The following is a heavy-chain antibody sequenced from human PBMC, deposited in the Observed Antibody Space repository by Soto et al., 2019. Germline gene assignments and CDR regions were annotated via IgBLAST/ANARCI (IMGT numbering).Heavy chain of an antibody. CDR2: VIPMFGTT. CDR3: ARENSIASLSYYYGMDV. D-gene: IGHD6-6*01. Sequence: QVQLVQSGAEVKKPGSSVKVSCKSSGGSFSGNAISWVRQAPGQGPEWMGGVIPMFGTTNFARKFQDRITITADESSSTAYMELSRLLSEDTAVYYCARENSIASLSYYYGMDVWGQGTTVIVSS. J-gene: IGHJ6*02. V-gene: IGHV1-69*01. CDR1: GGSFSGNA.